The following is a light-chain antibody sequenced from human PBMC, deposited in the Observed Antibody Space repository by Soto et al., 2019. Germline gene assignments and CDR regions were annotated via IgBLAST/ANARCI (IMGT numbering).Light chain of an antibody. CDR3: SSYTSSTTLV. V-gene: IGLV2-14*01. J-gene: IGLJ3*02. CDR2: EVS. Sequence: QSALTQPASVSGSPGQSITISCTGTSSDVGVYDYVSWYQQHPGKAPKLMIYEVSNRPSGVSNRFSGYKSANTASLTISGLQAEDEADYYCSSYTSSTTLVFGRGTK. CDR1: SSDVGVYDY.